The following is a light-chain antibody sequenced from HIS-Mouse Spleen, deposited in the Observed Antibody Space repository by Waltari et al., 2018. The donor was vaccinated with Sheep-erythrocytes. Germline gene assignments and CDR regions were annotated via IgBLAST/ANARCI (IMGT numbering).Light chain of an antibody. Sequence: QSALPQPASVSGSPGQSIPIPCPGTSSYVGGYNLVSCYQQHPGKAPKLMIYEGSKRPSGVSNRFSGSKSGNTASLTISGLQAEDEADYYCCSYAGSSTPWVFGGGTKLTVL. CDR2: EGS. V-gene: IGLV2-23*01. CDR3: CSYAGSSTPWV. CDR1: SSYVGGYNL. J-gene: IGLJ3*02.